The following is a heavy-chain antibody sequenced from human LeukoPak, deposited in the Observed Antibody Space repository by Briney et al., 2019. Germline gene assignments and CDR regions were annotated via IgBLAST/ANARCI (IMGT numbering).Heavy chain of an antibody. J-gene: IGHJ4*02. CDR1: GGSISSYY. D-gene: IGHD3-9*01. CDR2: IHTSGGT. CDR3: ARGSALAAYYSFDY. Sequence: SETLSLTCTVSGGSISSYYWSWIRQPAGKGLEWIGRIHTSGGTNYNPSLKSRVTMSLDTSKNQFSLKLTSMTAADTAVYYCARGSALAAYYSFDYWGQGTLVTVSS. V-gene: IGHV4-4*07.